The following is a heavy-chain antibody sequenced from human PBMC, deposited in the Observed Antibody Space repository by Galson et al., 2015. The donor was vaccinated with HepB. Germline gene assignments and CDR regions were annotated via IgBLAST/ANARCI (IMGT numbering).Heavy chain of an antibody. D-gene: IGHD3-3*02. CDR3: AKGSSFGVVSGFYFDY. J-gene: IGHJ4*02. CDR2: ISGSGSST. CDR1: GFIFSSYA. Sequence: SLRLSCAASGFIFSSYAMSWVRQAPGKGLEWVSGISGSGSSTYFADSVKGRFAISRDNSKNTLYLQMNGLGAEDTAVYYCAKGSSFGVVSGFYFDYWGQGTLVTVSS. V-gene: IGHV3-23*01.